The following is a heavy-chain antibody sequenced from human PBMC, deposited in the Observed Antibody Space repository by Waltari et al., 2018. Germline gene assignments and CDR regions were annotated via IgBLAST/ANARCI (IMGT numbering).Heavy chain of an antibody. J-gene: IGHJ4*02. D-gene: IGHD7-27*01. Sequence: QLQLQELGPGLVKPSETLSLTCTVSGGSISSSSYYWGWIRQPPGKGLEWIGSIYYSGSTYYNPSLKSRVTISVDTSKNQFSLKLSSVTAADTAVYYCARDTGDDPGPYWGQGTLVTVSS. CDR2: IYYSGST. V-gene: IGHV4-39*07. CDR1: GGSISSSSYY. CDR3: ARDTGDDPGPY.